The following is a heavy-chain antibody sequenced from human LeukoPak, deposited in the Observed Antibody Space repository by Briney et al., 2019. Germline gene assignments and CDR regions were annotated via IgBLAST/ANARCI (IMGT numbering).Heavy chain of an antibody. CDR1: GGSFSGYY. V-gene: IGHV4-34*01. J-gene: IGHJ4*02. D-gene: IGHD3-10*01. Sequence: SETLSLTCAVYGGSFSGYYWSWIRQPPGKGLEWIGSIYYSGSTYYNPSLKSRVTISVDTSKNQFSLKLSSVTAADTAVYYCARDAYGSGSYYHLDYWGQGTLVTVSS. CDR3: ARDAYGSGSYYHLDY. CDR2: IYYSGST.